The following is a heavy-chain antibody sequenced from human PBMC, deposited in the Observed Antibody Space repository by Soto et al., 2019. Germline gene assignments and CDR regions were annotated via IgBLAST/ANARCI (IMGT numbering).Heavy chain of an antibody. CDR1: GYSFTSYG. D-gene: IGHD3-10*01. V-gene: IGHV1-18*01. J-gene: IGHJ4*02. CDR3: ASVRITMVRGAPFDY. Sequence: ASVKVSCKASGYSFTSYGISWVRQAPGQGLEWMGWISAYNGNTKYAQKLQGRVTMTTDTSTSTAYMELRSLRSEDTAVYYCASVRITMVRGAPFDYWGQGTLVTVSS. CDR2: ISAYNGNT.